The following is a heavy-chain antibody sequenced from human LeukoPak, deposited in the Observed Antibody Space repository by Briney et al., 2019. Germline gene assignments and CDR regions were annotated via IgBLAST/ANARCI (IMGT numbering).Heavy chain of an antibody. Sequence: PSETLSLTCTVSGGSISSSSYYWGWIRQPPGKGLEWIGSIYYSGSTYYNPSLKSRVTISVDTSKNQFSLKLSSVTAADTAVYYCASGEYSYGQSLHFDYWGQGTLVTVSS. CDR2: IYYSGST. V-gene: IGHV4-39*01. J-gene: IGHJ4*02. CDR1: GGSISSSSYY. CDR3: ASGEYSYGQSLHFDY. D-gene: IGHD5-18*01.